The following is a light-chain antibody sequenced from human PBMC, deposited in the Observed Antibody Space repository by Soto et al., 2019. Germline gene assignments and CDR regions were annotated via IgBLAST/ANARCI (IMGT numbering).Light chain of an antibody. Sequence: DIVMTQSPLSLPVTPGEPASISCRSSQSLLNSNGYNYLDWYLQKPGQSPQVLIYLGSTRASGVPDRFSGRGSGTDFTLKISRVEAEDVGGYYCMQALQTPRTFGQGTKVEIK. J-gene: IGKJ1*01. CDR1: QSLLNSNGYNY. CDR3: MQALQTPRT. V-gene: IGKV2-28*01. CDR2: LGS.